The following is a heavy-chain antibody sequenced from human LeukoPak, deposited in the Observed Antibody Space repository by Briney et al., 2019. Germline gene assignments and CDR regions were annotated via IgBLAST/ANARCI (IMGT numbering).Heavy chain of an antibody. CDR2: ISWNSGRV. V-gene: IGHV3-9*01. J-gene: IGHJ4*01. CDR1: GFTFHDYA. CDR3: VKGGRRAFYYNSATYYFDS. D-gene: IGHD1-1*01. Sequence: PGRSLRLSCATSGFTFHDYAMQWVRQPPGKGLEWVSGISWNSGRVDYADSVKGRFTISRDNAEKSLYLQMDTPTPDDTAFYFCVKGGRRAFYYNSATYYFDSWGHGTLVTVSS.